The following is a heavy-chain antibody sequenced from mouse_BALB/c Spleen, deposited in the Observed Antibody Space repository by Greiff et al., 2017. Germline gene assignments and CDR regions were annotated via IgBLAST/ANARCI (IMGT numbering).Heavy chain of an antibody. Sequence: QVQLKESGPGLVAPSQSLSITCTVSGFSLTSYGVHWVRQPPGKGLEWLGVIWAGGSTNYNSALMSRLSISKDNSKSQVFLKMNSLQTDDTAMYYCARVSEGSGGAMDYWGQGTSVTVSS. CDR3: ARVSEGSGGAMDY. CDR1: GFSLTSYG. D-gene: IGHD1-1*02. V-gene: IGHV2-9*02. CDR2: IWAGGST. J-gene: IGHJ4*01.